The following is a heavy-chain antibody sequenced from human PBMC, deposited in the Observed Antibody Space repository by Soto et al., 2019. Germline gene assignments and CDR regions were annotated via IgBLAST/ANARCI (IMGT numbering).Heavy chain of an antibody. Sequence: HPGGSLRLSCAASGFTVSSNYMSWVRQAPGKGLEWVSVIYSGGSTYYADSVKGRFTISRDNSKNTLYLQMNSLRAEDTAVYYCARDALNSGIAVAGRSLDYWGQGTLVTVSS. CDR2: IYSGGST. J-gene: IGHJ4*02. D-gene: IGHD6-19*01. CDR3: ARDALNSGIAVAGRSLDY. CDR1: GFTVSSNY. V-gene: IGHV3-66*01.